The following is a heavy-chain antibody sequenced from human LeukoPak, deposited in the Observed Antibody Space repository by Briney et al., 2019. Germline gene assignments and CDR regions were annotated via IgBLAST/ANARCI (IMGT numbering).Heavy chain of an antibody. J-gene: IGHJ4*02. Sequence: SETLSLTCTVSGNSISSGDNYWSWIRQPAGKGLEWIGRIYTSGSTNYNPSLKSRVTISGDTSKNQFSLRLSSVTAADTAVYYCARASYSYDINGWVPFDYWGQGTLVAVSS. V-gene: IGHV4-61*02. CDR3: ARASYSYDINGWVPFDY. CDR2: IYTSGST. CDR1: GNSISSGDNY. D-gene: IGHD3-22*01.